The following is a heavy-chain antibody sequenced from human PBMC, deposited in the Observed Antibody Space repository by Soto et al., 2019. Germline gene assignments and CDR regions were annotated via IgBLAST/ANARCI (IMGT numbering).Heavy chain of an antibody. CDR1: GYIFNNYA. Sequence: EVHLLESGGGLVQPGGSLRLSCTASGYIFNNYAMTWVRQAPGKGLEWVSGITPNGGGTKYADSVKGRFTISRDNSKNTLHLQMNSLRAEDTAVYFCAKDFRATLADAFDVWGQGTMVTVSS. CDR3: AKDFRATLADAFDV. CDR2: ITPNGGGT. D-gene: IGHD1-1*01. J-gene: IGHJ3*01. V-gene: IGHV3-23*01.